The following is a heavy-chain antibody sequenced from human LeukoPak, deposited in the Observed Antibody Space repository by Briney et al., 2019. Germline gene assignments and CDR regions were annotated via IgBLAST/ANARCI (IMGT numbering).Heavy chain of an antibody. Sequence: SETLSLTCTVSGGSVSSNIYYWNWIRQPPGKGLEWIGYIYYSGSTNYNPSLKSRVTISVDTSKNQFSLKLTSLTAADTAVYYCAREDSSGYLGCWGQGTLVTVSS. CDR1: GGSVSSNIYY. CDR2: IYYSGST. CDR3: AREDSSGYLGC. J-gene: IGHJ4*02. D-gene: IGHD3-22*01. V-gene: IGHV4-61*01.